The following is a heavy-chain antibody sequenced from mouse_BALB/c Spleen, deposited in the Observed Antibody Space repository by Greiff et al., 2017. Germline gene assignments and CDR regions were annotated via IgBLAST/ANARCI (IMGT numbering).Heavy chain of an antibody. CDR2: ISTYYGDA. Sequence: VQLHQSGAELVRPGVSVKISCKGSGYTFTDYAMHWVKQSHAKSLEWIGVISTYYGDASYNQKFKGKATMTVDKSSSTAYMELARLTSEDSAIYYCARGSLRYYFDYWGQGTTLTVSS. J-gene: IGHJ2*01. V-gene: IGHV1S137*01. CDR1: GYTFTDYA. CDR3: ARGSLRYYFDY.